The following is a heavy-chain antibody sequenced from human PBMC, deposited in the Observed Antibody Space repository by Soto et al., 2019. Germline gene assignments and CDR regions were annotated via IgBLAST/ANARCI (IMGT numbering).Heavy chain of an antibody. CDR2: IIPIFGTA. D-gene: IGHD3-22*01. CDR3: ARDLISSGYSREYFQP. V-gene: IGHV1-69*06. J-gene: IGHJ1*01. Sequence: SVKVSWKASGGTFSSYAISWVRQAPGQGLEWMGGIIPIFGTANYAQKFQGRGTITADKSTSTAYMELSSLRSEDTAVYYCARDLISSGYSREYFQPWGQGTLVTASS. CDR1: GGTFSSYA.